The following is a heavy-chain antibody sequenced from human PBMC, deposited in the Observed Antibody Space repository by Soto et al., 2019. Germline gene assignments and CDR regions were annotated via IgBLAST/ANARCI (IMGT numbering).Heavy chain of an antibody. V-gene: IGHV3-23*01. D-gene: IGHD3-22*01. J-gene: IGHJ4*02. CDR1: GFTFSSYA. CDR3: ASETTDSSGYLTFDY. CDR2: ISGSGGST. Sequence: GGSLRLSCAASGFTFSSYAMSWVRQAPGKGLEWVSAISGSGGSTYYADSVKGRFTISRDNSKNTLYLQMNSLRAEDTAVYYCASETTDSSGYLTFDYWGQGTLVTVSS.